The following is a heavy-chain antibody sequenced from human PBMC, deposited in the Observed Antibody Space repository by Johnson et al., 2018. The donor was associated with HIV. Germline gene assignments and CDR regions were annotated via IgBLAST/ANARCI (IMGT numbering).Heavy chain of an antibody. J-gene: IGHJ3*02. CDR2: INWNAGRT. Sequence: MKWVRQTPGMGLEWVSAINWNAGRTYYPGSVKGRFTISRENAKNSLYLQMNSLRAEDTAVYYCAKVVKWLVRDAFDIWGQGTMVTVSS. CDR3: AKVVKWLVRDAFDI. D-gene: IGHD6-19*01. V-gene: IGHV3-20*03.